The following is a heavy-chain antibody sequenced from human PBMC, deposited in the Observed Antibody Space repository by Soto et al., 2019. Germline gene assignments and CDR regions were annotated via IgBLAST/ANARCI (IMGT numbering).Heavy chain of an antibody. CDR1: GGSISSGGYY. D-gene: IGHD3-22*01. CDR3: ARGSYYDSSGYYGP. Sequence: QVQLQESGPGLVKPSQPLFLTCTVSGGSISSGGYYWSWIRQHPGKGLEWIGYIYYSGSTYYNPSLKSRVTISVDTSKNQFSLKLSSVTAADTAVYYCARGSYYDSSGYYGPWGQGTLVTVSS. J-gene: IGHJ5*02. CDR2: IYYSGST. V-gene: IGHV4-31*03.